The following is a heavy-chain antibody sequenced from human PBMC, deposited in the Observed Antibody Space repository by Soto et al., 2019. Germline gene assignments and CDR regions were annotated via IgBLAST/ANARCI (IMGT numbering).Heavy chain of an antibody. CDR3: ARHVVVGPVPDT. V-gene: IGHV4-39*01. D-gene: IGHD2-15*01. Sequence: SETLSLTGTVSGCSINNNGYYWAWIRQPPGKGLEWVGGIFYTGTTYYSPSLKDRVTISVDTSKNSFSLNLTSVTAADTAVYFCARHVVVGPVPDTWGQGTLVTV. CDR1: GCSINNNGYY. CDR2: IFYTGTT. J-gene: IGHJ5*02.